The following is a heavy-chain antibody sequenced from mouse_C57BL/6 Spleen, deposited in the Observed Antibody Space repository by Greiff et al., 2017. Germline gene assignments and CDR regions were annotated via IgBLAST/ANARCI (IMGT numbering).Heavy chain of an antibody. D-gene: IGHD1-1*01. V-gene: IGHV1-22*01. CDR2: INPNNGGT. Sequence: VQLKESGPELVKPGASVKMSCKASGYTFTDYNMHWVKQSHGKSLEWIGYINPNNGGTSYNQKFKGKATLTVNKSSSTAYMELRSLTSEDSAVYYCARDGSSVFFDYWGQGTTLTVSS. J-gene: IGHJ2*01. CDR1: GYTFTDYN. CDR3: ARDGSSVFFDY.